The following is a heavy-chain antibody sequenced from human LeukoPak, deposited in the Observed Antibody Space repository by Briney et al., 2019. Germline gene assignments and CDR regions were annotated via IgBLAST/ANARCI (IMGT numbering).Heavy chain of an antibody. CDR3: ATVFRSAGDYCYYYMDV. Sequence: ASVKVSCKVSGYTLTELSMHWVRQAPGKGLEWMGGFDPEDGETVYAQKFQGRVTMTEDTSTDTAYMELSSLRSEDTAVYYCATVFRSAGDYCYYYMDVWGKGTTVTVSS. V-gene: IGHV1-24*01. D-gene: IGHD2-8*02. CDR1: GYTLTELS. J-gene: IGHJ6*03. CDR2: FDPEDGET.